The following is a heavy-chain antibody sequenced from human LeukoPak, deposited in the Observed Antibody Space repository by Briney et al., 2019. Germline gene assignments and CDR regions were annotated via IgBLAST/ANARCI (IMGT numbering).Heavy chain of an antibody. Sequence: GGSLRLSCAASGFTFSSYAMNWVRQAPGKGLEWVSAISGSGGSTYYADSVKGRFTTSRDNSKNTLYLQMNSLRAEDTAVYYCAKVTGVGTTTYFDYWGQGTLVTVPS. CDR2: ISGSGGST. CDR1: GFTFSSYA. V-gene: IGHV3-23*01. D-gene: IGHD3-9*01. CDR3: AKVTGVGTTTYFDY. J-gene: IGHJ4*02.